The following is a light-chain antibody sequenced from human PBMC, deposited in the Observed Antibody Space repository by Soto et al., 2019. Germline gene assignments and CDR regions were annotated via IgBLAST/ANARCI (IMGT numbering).Light chain of an antibody. CDR3: RQANSFPPKLT. V-gene: IGKV1-12*01. CDR2: DAS. CDR1: QGISSW. Sequence: DIQMTQSPSSVSASVGDRVTITCRGSQGISSWLAWYQQKPGKAPKLLIYDASRLQSGVPSSFSGSGSRTDVALTISSLQPEGFAPYNSRQANSFPPKLTFGGGTKVEIK. J-gene: IGKJ4*01.